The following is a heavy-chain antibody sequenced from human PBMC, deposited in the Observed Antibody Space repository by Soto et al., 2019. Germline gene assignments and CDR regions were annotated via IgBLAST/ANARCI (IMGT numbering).Heavy chain of an antibody. J-gene: IGHJ4*02. V-gene: IGHV3-23*01. D-gene: IGHD3-9*01. CDR2: ITGGCDNT. CDR3: TQDGGSRDWLTVN. CDR1: GFTFTSYA. Sequence: EVQLLESGGDLVQPGGSLRLSCAASGFTFTSYAMSWIRQAPGKGPEWVSAITGGCDNTYYADSVKGRFTISRDNSKNTLYLQMNSLRAEDTAFYYCTQDGGSRDWLTVNWGQGTLVTVSS.